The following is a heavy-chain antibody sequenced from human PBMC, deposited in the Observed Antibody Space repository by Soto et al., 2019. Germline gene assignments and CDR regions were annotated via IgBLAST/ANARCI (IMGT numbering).Heavy chain of an antibody. CDR2: IYYSGST. V-gene: IGHV4-59*12. D-gene: IGHD2-15*01. CDR1: GASIRIYY. CDR3: ARDISRMSIYCSGGSCYSSHFDY. J-gene: IGHJ4*02. Sequence: SETLSLTCTVSGASIRIYYWSWIRQPPGKGLEWIGYIYYSGSTNYNPSLKSRVTISVDTSKNQFSLKLSSVTAADTAVYYCARDISRMSIYCSGGSCYSSHFDYWGQGTLVTVSS.